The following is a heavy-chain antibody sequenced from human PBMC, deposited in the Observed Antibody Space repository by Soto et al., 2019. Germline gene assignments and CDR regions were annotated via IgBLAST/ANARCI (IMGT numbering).Heavy chain of an antibody. V-gene: IGHV3-7*05. J-gene: IGHJ3*02. CDR3: ARDGSTGSSSLDLDAFDI. CDR2: INRDGSKK. Sequence: EVQLEESGGDLVQPGGSLRLSCAASGFTLSAYWMTWVRQAPGKGLEWVANINRDGSKKSYLDSVRGRFTISRDNVGNSLYLQMDSLRADDTALYYCARDGSTGSSSLDLDAFDIWGQGTMVTVSS. D-gene: IGHD6-13*01. CDR1: GFTLSAYW.